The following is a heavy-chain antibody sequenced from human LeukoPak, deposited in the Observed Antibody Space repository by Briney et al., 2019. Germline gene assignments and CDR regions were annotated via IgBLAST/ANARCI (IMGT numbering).Heavy chain of an antibody. CDR3: TRRLSNGATLNYFDC. J-gene: IGHJ4*02. D-gene: IGHD4/OR15-4a*01. CDR2: IFDSGDT. CDR1: GGSFSSDY. Sequence: PSETLSLTCTVSGGSFSSDYWSWIRQSPGKGLEWIGNIFDSGDTNYNPSLQSRVTISVDTSKKQFSLKLRSVTAADTAVYYCTRRLSNGATLNYFDCWGQGTLVTVSS. V-gene: IGHV4-59*08.